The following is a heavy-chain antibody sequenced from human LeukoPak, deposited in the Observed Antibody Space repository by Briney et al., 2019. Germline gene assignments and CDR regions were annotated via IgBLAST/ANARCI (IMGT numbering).Heavy chain of an antibody. Sequence: SETLSLTCTVSGGSISSYYWSWIRQTPEKGLEWIGYISYSGRTNYDPSLQSRVTMSVDTSKNQLSLKMTSVTAADTGVYYCASGYCRDEICQVFAYWGQGTLVTVSS. CDR1: GGSISSYY. J-gene: IGHJ4*02. CDR3: ASGYCRDEICQVFAY. D-gene: IGHD2-15*01. V-gene: IGHV4-59*01. CDR2: ISYSGRT.